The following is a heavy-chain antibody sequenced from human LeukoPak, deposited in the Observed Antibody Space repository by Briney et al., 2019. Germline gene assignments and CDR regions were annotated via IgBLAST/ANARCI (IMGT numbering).Heavy chain of an antibody. V-gene: IGHV3-21*04. J-gene: IGHJ6*02. CDR3: ARVPIGAIAVAGTDYYYGMDV. CDR1: GFTFSSYA. Sequence: PGRSLRLSCAASGFTFSSYAMHWVRQAPGKGLEWVSSISSSSSYIYYADSVKGRFTISRDNAKNSLYLQMNSLRAEDTAVYYCARVPIGAIAVAGTDYYYGMDVWGQGTTVTV. D-gene: IGHD6-19*01. CDR2: ISSSSSYI.